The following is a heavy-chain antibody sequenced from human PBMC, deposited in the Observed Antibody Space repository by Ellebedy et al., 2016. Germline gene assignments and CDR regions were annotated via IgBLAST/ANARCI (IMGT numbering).Heavy chain of an antibody. CDR2: ISYDGSNK. J-gene: IGHJ4*02. V-gene: IGHV3-30*18. CDR3: AKFRTRSSSWYGGNVY. CDR1: GFTFSSYG. Sequence: GGSLRLSCAASGFTFSSYGMHWVRQAPGKGLEWVAVISYDGSNKYYADSVKGRFTISRDNSKNTLYLQMNSLRAEDTAVYYCAKFRTRSSSWYGGNVYWGQGTLVTVSS. D-gene: IGHD6-13*01.